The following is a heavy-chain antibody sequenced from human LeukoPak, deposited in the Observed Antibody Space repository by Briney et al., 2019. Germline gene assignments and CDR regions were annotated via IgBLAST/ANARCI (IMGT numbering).Heavy chain of an antibody. D-gene: IGHD3-3*01. J-gene: IGHJ5*02. Sequence: GESLQISCKGSGFRFTSYWIGWVRQMPGKGLEWMGIIYPGDSDTRYSPSFQGQVTISADKSISTAYLQWSSLKASDTAMYYCARSTYYDFWSGYSDLNWFDPWGQGTLVTVSS. CDR3: ARSTYYDFWSGYSDLNWFDP. V-gene: IGHV5-51*01. CDR1: GFRFTSYW. CDR2: IYPGDSDT.